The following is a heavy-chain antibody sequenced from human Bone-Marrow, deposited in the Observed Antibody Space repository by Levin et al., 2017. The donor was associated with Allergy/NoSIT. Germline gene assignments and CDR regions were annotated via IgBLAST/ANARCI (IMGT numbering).Heavy chain of an antibody. CDR1: GYSFSRYD. CDR3: ARGLLLYPHAFDI. Sequence: ASVKVSCKATGYSFSRYDINWVRQATGQGPEWMGWLNPNSGNTVLAQKFQGRVTLTRNTSISTAYLELSSLRDDDTALYYCARGLLLYPHAFDIWGQGTVVTVSS. V-gene: IGHV1-8*01. J-gene: IGHJ3*02. D-gene: IGHD2-2*02. CDR2: LNPNSGNT.